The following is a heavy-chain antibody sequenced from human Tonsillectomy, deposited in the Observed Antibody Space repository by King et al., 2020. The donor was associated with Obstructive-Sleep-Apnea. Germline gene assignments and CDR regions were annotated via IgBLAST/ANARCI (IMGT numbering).Heavy chain of an antibody. J-gene: IGHJ4*02. CDR2: ISGKNGNT. D-gene: IGHD1-26*01. Sequence: QLVQSGAEVKKPGASVKVSCKASDYILTNYGISWVRQAPGQGLEWMGWISGKNGNTNYAQKVQGRVTMTTETSTSTAYMELRSLRSDDTALYYCATGPGWATYFDYWGQGTLVTVSS. CDR3: ATGPGWATYFDY. V-gene: IGHV1-18*04. CDR1: DYILTNYG.